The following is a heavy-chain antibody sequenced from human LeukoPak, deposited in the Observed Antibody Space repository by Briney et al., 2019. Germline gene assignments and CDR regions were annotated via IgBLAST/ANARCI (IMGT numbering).Heavy chain of an antibody. J-gene: IGHJ6*02. CDR1: GFTFSSYA. Sequence: PGGSLRLSCAASGFTFSSYAMHWVRQAPGKGLEWVAVISYDGSNKYYADSVKGRFTISRDNSKNTLYLQMNSLRAEDTAVYYCARGLARYYYGMDVWGQGTTVTVSS. CDR3: ARGLARYYYGMDV. D-gene: IGHD6-19*01. V-gene: IGHV3-30*04. CDR2: ISYDGSNK.